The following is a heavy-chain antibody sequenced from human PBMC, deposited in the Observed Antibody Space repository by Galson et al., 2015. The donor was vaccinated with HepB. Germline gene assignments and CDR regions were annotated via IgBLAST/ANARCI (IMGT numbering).Heavy chain of an antibody. CDR2: IKSKTAGGTT. D-gene: IGHD3-22*01. V-gene: IGHV3-15*01. CDR3: TTESYNYDSSGCDY. Sequence: SLRLSYAASGFTFSDAWMSWVRQAPGKGLEWVGRIKSKTAGGTTDYAAPVKGRFTISRDDPKNTLYLQMHSLKTEDTAVYYCTTESYNYDSSGCDYWGQGTLVTVSS. CDR1: GFTFSDAW. J-gene: IGHJ4*02.